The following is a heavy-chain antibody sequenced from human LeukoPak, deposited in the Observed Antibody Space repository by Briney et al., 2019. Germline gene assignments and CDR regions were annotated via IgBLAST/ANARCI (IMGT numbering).Heavy chain of an antibody. J-gene: IGHJ4*02. CDR3: AKDRDGYGGAYFDY. D-gene: IGHD5-24*01. CDR1: GFTFDDYT. Sequence: GGSLRLSCAASGFTFDDYTMHWVRQAPGKCLEWVSLISWDGGSTYYADSVKGRFTISRDNSKNSLYLQMNSLRTEDTALYYCAKDRDGYGGAYFDYWGQGTLVTVSS. V-gene: IGHV3-43*01. CDR2: ISWDGGST.